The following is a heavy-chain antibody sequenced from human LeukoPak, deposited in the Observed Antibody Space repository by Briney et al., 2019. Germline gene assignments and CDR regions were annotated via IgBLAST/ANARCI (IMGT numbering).Heavy chain of an antibody. CDR3: AKTTLFSSTRSNYDFDY. CDR2: IKTDGSEK. J-gene: IGHJ4*02. Sequence: GGSLRLSCEGSGFTFSNYWMGWVRQAPGKGLQWVANIKTDGSEKYYVDSVKGRFTISRDNSKNTLYLQMNSLRAEDTAVYYCAKTTLFSSTRSNYDFDYWGQGTLVTVSS. V-gene: IGHV3-7*03. CDR1: GFTFSNYW. D-gene: IGHD2-2*01.